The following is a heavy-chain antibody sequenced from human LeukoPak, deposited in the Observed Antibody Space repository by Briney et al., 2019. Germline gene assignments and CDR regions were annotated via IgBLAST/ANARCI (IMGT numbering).Heavy chain of an antibody. J-gene: IGHJ4*02. V-gene: IGHV3-53*01. CDR3: AKGGKGKFDY. CDR2: IHTSGDT. CDR1: GLTFSSHW. D-gene: IGHD4-23*01. Sequence: QPGGSLRLSCAASGLTFSSHWMHWVRQAPGKGLEWVSAIHTSGDTCYADSVKGRFTISRDNSKNTLYLQMNSLRAEDTAVYYCAKGGKGKFDYWAREPWSPSPQ.